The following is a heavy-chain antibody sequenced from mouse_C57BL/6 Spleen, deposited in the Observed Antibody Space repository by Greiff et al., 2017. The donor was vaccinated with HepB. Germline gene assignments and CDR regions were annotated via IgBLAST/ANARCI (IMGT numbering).Heavy chain of an antibody. J-gene: IGHJ4*01. CDR1: GFSLTSYG. Sequence: VKLMESGPGLVAPSQSLSITCTVSGFSLTSYGVHWVRQPPGKGLEWLVVIWSDGSTTYNSALKSRLSISKDNSKSQVFLKMNSLQTDDTAMYYCARYSNYPYAMDYWGQGTSVTVSS. V-gene: IGHV2-6*03. CDR3: ARYSNYPYAMDY. CDR2: IWSDGST. D-gene: IGHD2-5*01.